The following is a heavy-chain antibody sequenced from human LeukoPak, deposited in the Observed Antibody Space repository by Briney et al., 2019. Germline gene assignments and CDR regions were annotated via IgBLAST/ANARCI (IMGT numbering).Heavy chain of an antibody. CDR2: IYHSGST. CDR3: ASGITINQDAFDI. Sequence: SETLSLTCTVSGYSISSGYYWGWIRQPPGKGLEWIGSIYHSGSTYYNPSLKSRVTISVDTSKNQFSLKLSSVTAADTAVYYCASGITINQDAFDIWGQGTMVTVSS. V-gene: IGHV4-38-2*02. J-gene: IGHJ3*02. CDR1: GYSISSGYY. D-gene: IGHD3-9*01.